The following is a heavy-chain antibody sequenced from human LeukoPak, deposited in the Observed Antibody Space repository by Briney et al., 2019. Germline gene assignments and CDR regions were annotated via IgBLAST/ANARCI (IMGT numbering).Heavy chain of an antibody. Sequence: SETLSLTCTVSGGSISSYYWSWIRQPPGKGLEWIGYIYYSGSTNYNPSLKSRVTISVDTSKNQFSLKLSSVTAADTAVYYCAGRSNWIQLISTYGMDVWGQGTTVTVSS. CDR2: IYYSGST. J-gene: IGHJ6*02. V-gene: IGHV4-59*01. D-gene: IGHD5-18*01. CDR1: GGSISSYY. CDR3: AGRSNWIQLISTYGMDV.